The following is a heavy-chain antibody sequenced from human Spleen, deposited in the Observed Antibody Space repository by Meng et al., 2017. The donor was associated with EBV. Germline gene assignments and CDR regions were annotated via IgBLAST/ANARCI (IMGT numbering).Heavy chain of an antibody. CDR2: IHWDDYK. CDR3: ARFSYDYSYFDY. D-gene: IGHD4-11*01. J-gene: IGHJ4*02. Sequence: QITFKESGPTLLKPTQTLTLTCSVSGFSLTTSGLGVGWIRQPPGKALEWLALIHWDDYKGYRPSLESRITITKGTSKSQVVFTLTNVDPVDTGTYFCARFSYDYSYFDYWGQGLLVTVSS. V-gene: IGHV2-5*02. CDR1: GFSLTTSGLG.